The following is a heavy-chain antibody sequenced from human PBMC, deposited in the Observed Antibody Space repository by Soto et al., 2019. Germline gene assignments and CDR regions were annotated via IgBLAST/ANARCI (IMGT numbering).Heavy chain of an antibody. V-gene: IGHV4-59*01. CDR3: AREDYYDSSGRFDY. CDR2: IYYSGST. J-gene: IGHJ4*02. D-gene: IGHD3-22*01. CDR1: GDSLKNFY. Sequence: SETLSLTCTVSGDSLKNFYWSWSRQSPGKGLEWIGYIYYSGSTNYNPSLKSRVTISVDTSKNQFSLKLSSVTAADTAVYYCAREDYYDSSGRFDYWGQGTLVTVSS.